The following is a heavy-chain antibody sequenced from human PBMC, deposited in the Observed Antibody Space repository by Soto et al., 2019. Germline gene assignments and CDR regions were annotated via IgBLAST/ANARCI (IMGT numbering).Heavy chain of an antibody. Sequence: ASVKVSCKASGYTFTGYYMHWVRQAPGQGLEWMGWINPNSGGTNYAQKFQGWVTTTRDTSISTAYMELSRLRSDDTAVYYCARDLPFPGGMDVWGQGTTVTVSS. CDR3: ARDLPFPGGMDV. CDR2: INPNSGGT. CDR1: GYTFTGYY. V-gene: IGHV1-2*04. J-gene: IGHJ6*02.